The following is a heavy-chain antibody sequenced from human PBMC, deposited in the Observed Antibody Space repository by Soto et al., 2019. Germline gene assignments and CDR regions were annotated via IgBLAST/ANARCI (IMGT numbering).Heavy chain of an antibody. CDR1: GFTFSNYG. Sequence: QVQLVESGGGVVQPGRSLRLSCAASGFTFSNYGMHWVRQAPGKGLEWVAVVTYDGSNKYYADSVKGRFTISRDNSKNPLYLQMNGRRPADTAVYYCTQPQSVGDSENFQHWGQGTLVTVSS. J-gene: IGHJ1*01. V-gene: IGHV3-30*18. D-gene: IGHD6-13*01. CDR3: TQPQSVGDSENFQH. CDR2: VTYDGSNK.